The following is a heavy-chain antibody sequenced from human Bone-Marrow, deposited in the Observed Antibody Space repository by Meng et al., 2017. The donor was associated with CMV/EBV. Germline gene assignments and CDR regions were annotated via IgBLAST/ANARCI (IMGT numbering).Heavy chain of an antibody. V-gene: IGHV4-39*07. CDR3: ARGWNYDPGWFDP. CDR2: IYYSGST. CDR1: GGSISSSSYY. D-gene: IGHD1-7*01. J-gene: IGHJ5*02. Sequence: SETLSLTCTVPGGSISSSSYYWGWIRQPPGKGLEWIGSIYYSGSTYYNPSLKSRVTISVDTSKNQFSLKLSSVTAADTAVYYCARGWNYDPGWFDPWGQGTLVTVSS.